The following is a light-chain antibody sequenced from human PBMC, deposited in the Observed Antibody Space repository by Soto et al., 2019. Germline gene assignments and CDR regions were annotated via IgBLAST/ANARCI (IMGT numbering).Light chain of an antibody. J-gene: IGKJ2*01. CDR2: AAP. CDR1: QNISDS. V-gene: IGKV1-39*01. CDR3: QRSWT. Sequence: DIQMTQSPSSLSASVGDRVTITCRASQNISDSLNWYQHKPGQAPKLLIYAAPSLQSGVPSRFSGSGSETDFTLTISSLQPEEFASYFCQRSWTFGQGTKL.